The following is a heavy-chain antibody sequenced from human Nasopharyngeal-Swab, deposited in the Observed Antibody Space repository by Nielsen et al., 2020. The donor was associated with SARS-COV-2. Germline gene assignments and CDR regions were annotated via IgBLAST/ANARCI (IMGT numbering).Heavy chain of an antibody. CDR3: ARARGQPHNYYYYGMDV. V-gene: IGHV7-4-1*02. CDR2: INTNTGNP. Sequence: ASVKVSCKASGYTFTSYAMNWVRQAPGQGLEWMGWINTNTGNPTYAQGFTGRFVFPLDTSASTAYLQISSLKAEDTAVYYCARARGQPHNYYYYGMDVWGQGTTVTVSS. J-gene: IGHJ6*02. CDR1: GYTFTSYA.